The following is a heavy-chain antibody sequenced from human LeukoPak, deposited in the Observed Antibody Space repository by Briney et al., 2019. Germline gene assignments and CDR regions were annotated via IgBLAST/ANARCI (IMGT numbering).Heavy chain of an antibody. Sequence: SETLSLTCTVSGGSISSYYWSWIRQPPGKGLEWIGYIDYSGSTNYNPSLKSRVTISVDMSKNQFSLKVRSVTAADTAVYYCARRFRNWLDPWGQGTLVTVSS. CDR1: GGSISSYY. CDR3: ARRFRNWLDP. V-gene: IGHV4-59*08. J-gene: IGHJ5*02. CDR2: IDYSGST.